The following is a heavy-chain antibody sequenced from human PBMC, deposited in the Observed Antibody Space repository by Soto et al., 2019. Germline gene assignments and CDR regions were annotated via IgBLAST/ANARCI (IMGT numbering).Heavy chain of an antibody. V-gene: IGHV4-30-4*01. CDR1: GGSISSGDYS. Sequence: SETLSFTCTVSGGSISSGDYSWNWIRQPPGKGLEWLGYIYYSVSTYYNPSLRSRVTISIDTSKNQFSLNLTSVTSADTAVYFCARGGFCTNGVCDTFEYWGQGTLVTVSS. CDR2: IYYSVST. D-gene: IGHD2-8*01. J-gene: IGHJ4*02. CDR3: ARGGFCTNGVCDTFEY.